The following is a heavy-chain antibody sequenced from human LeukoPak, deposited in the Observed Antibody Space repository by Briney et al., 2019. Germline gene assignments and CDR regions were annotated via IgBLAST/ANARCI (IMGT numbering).Heavy chain of an antibody. V-gene: IGHV3-30*02. CDR3: AKEKRLGYYGSGIGYYFDY. Sequence: GGSLRLSCAASGFTFSSYGMHWVRQAPGKGLEWVAFIRYDGSNKYYADSVKGRFTISRDNSKNTLYLQMNSLRAEDTAVYYCAKEKRLGYYGSGIGYYFDYWGQGTLVTVSS. CDR1: GFTFSSYG. CDR2: IRYDGSNK. J-gene: IGHJ4*02. D-gene: IGHD3-10*01.